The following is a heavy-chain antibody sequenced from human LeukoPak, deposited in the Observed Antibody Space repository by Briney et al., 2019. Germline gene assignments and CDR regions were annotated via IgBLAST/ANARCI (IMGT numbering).Heavy chain of an antibody. CDR2: ISSSSSYT. D-gene: IGHD3-22*01. V-gene: IGHV3-11*03. J-gene: IGHJ4*02. CDR1: GFTFSDYY. CDR3: ARTSSGLYYFDY. Sequence: PGGSLRLSCAASGFTFSDYYMSWIRQAPGKGLEWVSYISSSSSYTNYADSVKGRFTISRDNAKNSLYLQMNGLRAEDTAVYYCARTSSGLYYFDYWGQGTLVTVSS.